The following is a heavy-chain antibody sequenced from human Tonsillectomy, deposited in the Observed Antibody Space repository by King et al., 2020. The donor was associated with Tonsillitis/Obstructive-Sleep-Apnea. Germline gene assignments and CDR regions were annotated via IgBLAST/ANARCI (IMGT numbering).Heavy chain of an antibody. J-gene: IGHJ4*02. D-gene: IGHD6-6*01. CDR2: INPSGGST. Sequence: VQLVESGSEVKKPGASVKVSCKASGYNFTSYYIHWVRQAPGQGLEWMGIINPSGGSTIYEKKFQGRVTMTRDTSTSTVYMELSSLRSEETAVYYCARDGSVATRPLDYWGQGTLVTVSS. CDR1: GYNFTSYY. V-gene: IGHV1-46*01. CDR3: ARDGSVATRPLDY.